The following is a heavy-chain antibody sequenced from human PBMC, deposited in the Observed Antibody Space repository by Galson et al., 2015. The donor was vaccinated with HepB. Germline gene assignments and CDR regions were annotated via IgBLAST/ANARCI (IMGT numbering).Heavy chain of an antibody. CDR3: ARGPLGSGSYYTNY. J-gene: IGHJ4*02. CDR2: MNPNSGNT. Sequence: SVKVSCKASGYTFTSYDINWVRQATGQGLEWMGWMNPNSGNTGYAQKFQGRVTMTRNTSISTAYMELSSLRSEDTAVYYCARGPLGSGSYYTNYWGQGTLVTVSS. D-gene: IGHD3-10*01. V-gene: IGHV1-8*01. CDR1: GYTFTSYD.